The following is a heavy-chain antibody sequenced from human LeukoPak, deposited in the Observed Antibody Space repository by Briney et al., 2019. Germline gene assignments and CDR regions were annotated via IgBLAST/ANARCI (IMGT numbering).Heavy chain of an antibody. V-gene: IGHV5-51*01. J-gene: IGHJ4*02. CDR1: GYSFTSYW. CDR3: ARHDPDYSNYPVPYYFDY. Sequence: GESLKISCKGSGYSFTSYWIGWVRQMPGKGLEWMGIIYPGDSDTRYSPSFQGQVTISADKSISTAYLQWSSLKASDTAMYYCARHDPDYSNYPVPYYFDYWGQGTLATVSS. CDR2: IYPGDSDT. D-gene: IGHD4-11*01.